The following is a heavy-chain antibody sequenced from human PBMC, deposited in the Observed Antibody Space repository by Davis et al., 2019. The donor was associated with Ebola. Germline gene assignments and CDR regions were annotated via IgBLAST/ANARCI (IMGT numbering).Heavy chain of an antibody. D-gene: IGHD3-22*01. J-gene: IGHJ4*02. CDR3: ARDYTDDTGYYYAY. Sequence: ASVKVSCKASGYSFSSYGISWVRQTPGQGLEWMGWISVYSVNSNYAQKFQGRFSMTMDTSTSTAYMELRSLKSDDTAVYYCARDYTDDTGYYYAYWGQGTLVTVSS. CDR2: ISVYSVNS. V-gene: IGHV1-18*01. CDR1: GYSFSSYG.